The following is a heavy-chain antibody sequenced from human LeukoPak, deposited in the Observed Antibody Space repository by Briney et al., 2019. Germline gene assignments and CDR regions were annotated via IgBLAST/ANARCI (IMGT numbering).Heavy chain of an antibody. V-gene: IGHV4-34*01. CDR2: INHSGRT. Sequence: SETLSLTCTVSGDSISYYYWSWIRQPAGKGLEWIGEINHSGRTNYNPSLKSRVTISVDTSKNQFSLKLSSVTAADTAVYYCARQNYGAAPLRYWGQGTLVTVSS. J-gene: IGHJ4*02. D-gene: IGHD4/OR15-4a*01. CDR3: ARQNYGAAPLRY. CDR1: GDSISYYY.